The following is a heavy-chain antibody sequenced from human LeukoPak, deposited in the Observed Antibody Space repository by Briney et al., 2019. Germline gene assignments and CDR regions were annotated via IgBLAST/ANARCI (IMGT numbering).Heavy chain of an antibody. Sequence: SQTLSLTCTVSGGSISSGSYYWSWIRQPAGKGLEWIGRIYTSGSTNYNPSLKSRVTISVDTSKNQFSLKLTSVTAGDTAVYYCATRLTAAGSFDPWGQRTLVTVSS. V-gene: IGHV4-61*02. CDR1: GGSISSGSYY. J-gene: IGHJ5*02. CDR2: IYTSGST. CDR3: ATRLTAAGSFDP. D-gene: IGHD6-13*01.